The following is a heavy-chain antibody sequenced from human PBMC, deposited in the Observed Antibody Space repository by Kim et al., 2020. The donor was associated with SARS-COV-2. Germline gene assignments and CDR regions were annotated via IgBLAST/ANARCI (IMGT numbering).Heavy chain of an antibody. J-gene: IGHJ6*02. CDR1: GFTFSSYW. V-gene: IGHV3-7*01. CDR2: IKQDGSEK. CDR3: ARGRDGDSGYYYYGMDV. Sequence: GGSLRLSCAASGFTFSSYWMSWVRQAPGKGLEWVANIKQDGSEKYYVDSVKGRFTISRDNAKNSLYLQMNSLRAEDTAVYYCARGRDGDSGYYYYGMDVWGQGTTVTVSS. D-gene: IGHD4-17*01.